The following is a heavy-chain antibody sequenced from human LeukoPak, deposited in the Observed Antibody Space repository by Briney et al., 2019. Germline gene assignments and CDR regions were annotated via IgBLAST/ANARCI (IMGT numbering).Heavy chain of an antibody. D-gene: IGHD3-22*01. CDR3: AKDPTDFDSSGQTYFDY. Sequence: PGGSLRLSCAASGFTFSSCAMSWVRQAPGKGLDWVSAISTSGGRTFYADSVKGRFTISRDNSKNTLYLQMNSLKAEDTAIYYCAKDPTDFDSSGQTYFDYWGQGTLVTVSS. J-gene: IGHJ4*02. CDR2: ISTSGGRT. V-gene: IGHV3-23*01. CDR1: GFTFSSCA.